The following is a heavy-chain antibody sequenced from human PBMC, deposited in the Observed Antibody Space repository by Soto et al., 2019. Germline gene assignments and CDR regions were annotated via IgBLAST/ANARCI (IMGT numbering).Heavy chain of an antibody. J-gene: IGHJ3*02. CDR2: IIPILGIA. V-gene: IGHV1-69*04. CDR1: GGTFSSYT. D-gene: IGHD3-3*01. CDR3: ARDYYDFWSGYYPDVFDI. Sequence: ASVKVSCKASGGTFSSYTISWVRQAPGQGLEWMGRIIPILGIANYAQKFQGRVTITADKSTSTAYMELSSLRSEDTAVYYCARDYYDFWSGYYPDVFDIWGQGTMVTVPS.